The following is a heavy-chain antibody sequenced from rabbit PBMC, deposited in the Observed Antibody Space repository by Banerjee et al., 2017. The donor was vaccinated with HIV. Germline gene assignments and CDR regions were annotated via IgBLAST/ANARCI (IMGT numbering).Heavy chain of an antibody. Sequence: QSLEESGGDLVQPGGSLKLSCKASGFDFSSYGVSWVRQAPGKGLEWIGYIDPIFGSTFYANWVNGRFTITSHNAQNTLYLQLNSLTAADTATYFCVRFASSSGYLAYYFNLWGPGTLVTVS. CDR3: VRFASSSGYLAYYFNL. V-gene: IGHV1S7*01. J-gene: IGHJ4*01. CDR2: IDPIFGST. D-gene: IGHD1-1*01. CDR1: GFDFSSYG.